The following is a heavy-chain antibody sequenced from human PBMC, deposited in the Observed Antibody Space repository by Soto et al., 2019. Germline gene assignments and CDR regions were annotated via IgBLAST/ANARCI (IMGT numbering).Heavy chain of an antibody. Sequence: QVQLVQSGAEVKKPGASVKVSCKASGYTFTSYGISWVRQAPGQGLEWMGWISAYNGNTNYAQKLQGRVTMTTDTSTSTAYMELRSLRSDDTAVYYCAGDSGSTYYYDSSGYSYWGQGTLVTVSS. CDR2: ISAYNGNT. D-gene: IGHD3-22*01. CDR3: AGDSGSTYYYDSSGYSY. J-gene: IGHJ4*02. V-gene: IGHV1-18*01. CDR1: GYTFTSYG.